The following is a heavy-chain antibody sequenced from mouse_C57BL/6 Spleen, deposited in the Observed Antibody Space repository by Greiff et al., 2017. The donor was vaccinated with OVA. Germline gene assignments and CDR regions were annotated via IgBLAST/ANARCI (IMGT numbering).Heavy chain of an antibody. V-gene: IGHV2-3*01. Sequence: QVQLQQSGPGLVAPSQSLSITCTVSGFSLTSYGVSWVRQPPGKGLEWLGVIWGDGSTNYHSALISRLSISKDNSKSQVFLKLNSLQTDDTATYYGAKQALGYYGSSPLWYFDVWGTGTTVTVSS. J-gene: IGHJ1*03. CDR3: AKQALGYYGSSPLWYFDV. D-gene: IGHD1-1*01. CDR1: GFSLTSYG. CDR2: IWGDGST.